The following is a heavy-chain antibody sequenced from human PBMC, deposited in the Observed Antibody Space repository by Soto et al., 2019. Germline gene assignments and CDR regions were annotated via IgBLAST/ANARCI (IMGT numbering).Heavy chain of an antibody. D-gene: IGHD6-6*01. CDR3: ASVHSSLSGAEYNWFDY. CDR1: GYTFTSYA. J-gene: IGHJ5*01. V-gene: IGHV1-3*01. Sequence: ASVKVSCKASGYTFTSYAMHWVRQAPGQRLEWMGWINAGNGNTKYSQKFQGRVTITRDTSASTAYMELSSLRSEDTAVYYCASVHSSLSGAEYNWFDYWGQGTLVTVSS. CDR2: INAGNGNT.